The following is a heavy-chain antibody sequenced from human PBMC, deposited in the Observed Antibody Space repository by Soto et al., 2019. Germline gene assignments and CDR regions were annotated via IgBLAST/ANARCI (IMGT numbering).Heavy chain of an antibody. D-gene: IGHD1-1*01. CDR3: ARDGETGTTGSDAFDI. J-gene: IGHJ3*02. CDR1: GFTFSDYY. Sequence: GGSLRLSCAASGFTFSDYYMSWIRQAPGKGLEWVSYISSSGSTIYYADSVKGRFTISRDNAKNSLYLQMNSLRAEDTAVYYCARDGETGTTGSDAFDIWGQGTMVTVSS. CDR2: ISSSGSTI. V-gene: IGHV3-11*01.